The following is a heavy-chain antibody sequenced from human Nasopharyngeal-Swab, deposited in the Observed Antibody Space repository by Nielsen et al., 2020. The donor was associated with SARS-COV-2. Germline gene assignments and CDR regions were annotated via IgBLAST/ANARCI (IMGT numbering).Heavy chain of an antibody. D-gene: IGHD5-24*01. CDR2: LHSDGSGP. Sequence: GESLKISCAASGFTISRYWMLWVRHAPGKGLAWVSRLHSDGSGPTYADSVRGRFTISRDNAKNPLYLQMNSLRAEDTAVYYCARGGDGYSMDYWGKGTLVTVSS. CDR3: ARGGDGYSMDY. V-gene: IGHV3-74*01. J-gene: IGHJ4*02. CDR1: GFTISRYW.